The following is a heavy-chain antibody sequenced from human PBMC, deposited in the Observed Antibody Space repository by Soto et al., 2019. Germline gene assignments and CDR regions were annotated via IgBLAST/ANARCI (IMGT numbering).Heavy chain of an antibody. J-gene: IGHJ4*02. Sequence: GGSLRLSCAASGFTFSSYGMHWVRQAPGKGLEWVATTSYDGSNTYYADSVKGRFTISRDNSKNTLYLQMNSLRAEDTAVYYCAKLGYYDFWSGYYMGGYYFDHWGQGTLVTVSS. D-gene: IGHD3-3*01. CDR2: TSYDGSNT. CDR3: AKLGYYDFWSGYYMGGYYFDH. V-gene: IGHV3-30*18. CDR1: GFTFSSYG.